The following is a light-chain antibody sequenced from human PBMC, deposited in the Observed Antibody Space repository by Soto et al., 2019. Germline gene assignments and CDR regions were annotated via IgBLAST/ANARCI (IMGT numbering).Light chain of an antibody. Sequence: QSALTQPASLSGSPGQSITISCTGTRSDIGSYNSIAWYQQHPGKAPRVVIFGVTKRPSGVPDRFSGSKSGNTASLTVSGLQAADEAYYFCSSYAPSDVVFGGGTKVTVL. CDR3: SSYAPSDVV. CDR1: RSDIGSYNS. CDR2: GVT. V-gene: IGLV2-14*02. J-gene: IGLJ2*01.